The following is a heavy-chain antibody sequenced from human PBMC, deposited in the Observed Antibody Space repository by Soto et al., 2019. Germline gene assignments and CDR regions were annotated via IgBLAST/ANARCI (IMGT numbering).Heavy chain of an antibody. D-gene: IGHD3-10*01. J-gene: IGHJ6*03. CDR1: GGSISSYY. Sequence: SETLSLTCTVSGGSISSYYWSWIRQPPGKGLEWIGYIYYSGSTNYNPSLKSRVTISVDTSKNQFSLKLSSVTAADTAVYYCARHSYGSGSYSNPVYYYYYYMDVWGKGTTVTVSS. CDR2: IYYSGST. V-gene: IGHV4-59*08. CDR3: ARHSYGSGSYSNPVYYYYYYMDV.